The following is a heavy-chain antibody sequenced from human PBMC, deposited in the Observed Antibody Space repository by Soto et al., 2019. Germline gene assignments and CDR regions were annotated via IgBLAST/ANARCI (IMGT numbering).Heavy chain of an antibody. CDR3: ARQAMVRGVPYYYYGMDV. Sequence: SETLSLTCAVSGGSISSGGYSWSWIRQPPGKGLEWIGYIYHSGSTYYNQSLKSRVNISVDTSKNHFSLKLSSVTAADTAVYYCARQAMVRGVPYYYYGMDVWGQGTTVTVSS. CDR1: GGSISSGGYS. V-gene: IGHV4-30-2*03. D-gene: IGHD3-10*01. J-gene: IGHJ6*02. CDR2: IYHSGST.